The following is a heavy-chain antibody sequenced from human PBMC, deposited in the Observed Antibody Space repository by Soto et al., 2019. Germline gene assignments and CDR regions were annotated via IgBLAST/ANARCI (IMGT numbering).Heavy chain of an antibody. V-gene: IGHV3-53*01. D-gene: IGHD6-6*01. Sequence: SGGSLRLSCAVSGLTVSRTQMSWVRQAPGKGLQWVSVIYSAGSTYYANAVKGRFTISRDISENKIFLELNGLTVDDTAVYYCARAREQEYSSSIFFDYWGRGIVVTVSS. CDR3: ARAREQEYSSSIFFDY. CDR1: GLTVSRTQ. CDR2: IYSAGST. J-gene: IGHJ4*01.